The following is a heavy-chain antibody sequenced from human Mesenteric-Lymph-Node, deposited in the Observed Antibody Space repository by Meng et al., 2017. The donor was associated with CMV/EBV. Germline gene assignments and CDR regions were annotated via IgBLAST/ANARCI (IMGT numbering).Heavy chain of an antibody. J-gene: IGHJ4*02. CDR3: VKDQRF. D-gene: IGHD3-3*01. V-gene: IGHV3-23*01. Sequence: GESLKISCVASGFTFSVYDMHWIRQAPGKGLQWVSGIGARSDAYYADSVKGRFTISRDNFNNTLFLQMNSLRVEDTATYYCVKDQRFWGQGTLVTVSS. CDR1: GFTFSVYD. CDR2: IGARSDA.